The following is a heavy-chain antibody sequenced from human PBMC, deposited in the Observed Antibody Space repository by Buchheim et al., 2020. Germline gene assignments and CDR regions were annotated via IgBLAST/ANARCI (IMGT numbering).Heavy chain of an antibody. J-gene: IGHJ6*02. CDR2: INPNSGGT. Sequence: QVQLVQSGAEVKKPGASVKVSCKASGYTFTGYYMHWVRQAPGQGLEWMGWINPNSGGTNYAQKFQGWVTMTRDTSISTAYMELSRLRSDDTAVYYCAREIDPARPSSSHTGGISYYYYGMDVWGQGTT. D-gene: IGHD6-6*01. CDR3: AREIDPARPSSSHTGGISYYYYGMDV. V-gene: IGHV1-2*04. CDR1: GYTFTGYY.